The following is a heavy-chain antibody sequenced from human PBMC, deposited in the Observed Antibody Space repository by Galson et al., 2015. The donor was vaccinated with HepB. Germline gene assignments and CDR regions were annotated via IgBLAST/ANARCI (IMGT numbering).Heavy chain of an antibody. CDR2: IYYSGST. CDR1: GGSISSSSYY. Sequence: LSLTCTASGGSISSSSYYWGWIRQPPGKGLEWIGSIYYSGSTYYNPSLKSRVTISVDTSKNQFSLKLSSVTAADTAVYYCARLRYGILTGYEPWGQRTLVTVSS. CDR3: ARLRYGILTGYEP. J-gene: IGHJ5*02. D-gene: IGHD3-9*01. V-gene: IGHV4-39*01.